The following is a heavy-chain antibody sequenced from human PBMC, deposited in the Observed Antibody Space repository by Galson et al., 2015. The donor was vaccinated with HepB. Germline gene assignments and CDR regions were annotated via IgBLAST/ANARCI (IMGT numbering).Heavy chain of an antibody. CDR3: ARDPWLVRGVIPYYFDY. CDR2: INTNTGNP. J-gene: IGHJ4*02. V-gene: IGHV7-4-1*02. CDR1: GYTFTSYA. D-gene: IGHD3-10*01. Sequence: SVKVSCKASGYTFTSYAMNWVRQAPGQGLEWMGWINTNTGNPTYAQGFTGRFVFSLDTSVSTAYLQISSLKAEDTAVYYCARDPWLVRGVIPYYFDYWGQGTLVTVSS.